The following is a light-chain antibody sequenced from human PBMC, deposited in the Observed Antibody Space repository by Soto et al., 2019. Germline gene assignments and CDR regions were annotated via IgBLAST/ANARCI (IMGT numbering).Light chain of an antibody. CDR2: KAS. Sequence: DIQMTQSPSTLSASVGDRVTITCRASQSITDWLAWYQQKPGKAPKFLIYKASNLEGGVPSRFSGSGSGTELTLTISSVQPDDFATYYCQYWDDYSWTFGQGTKVEIK. CDR3: QYWDDYSWT. V-gene: IGKV1-5*03. J-gene: IGKJ1*01. CDR1: QSITDW.